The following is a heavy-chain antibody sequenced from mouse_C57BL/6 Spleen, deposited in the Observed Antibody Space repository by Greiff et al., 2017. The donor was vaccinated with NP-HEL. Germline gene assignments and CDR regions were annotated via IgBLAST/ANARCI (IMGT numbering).Heavy chain of an antibody. Sequence: VKLMESGAELARPGASVKLSCKASGYTFTSYGISWVKQRTGQGLEWIGEIYPRSGNTYYNEKFKGKATLTADKSSSTAYMELRSLTSEDSAVYFCARYGAGTGDYWGQGTTLTVSS. CDR2: IYPRSGNT. D-gene: IGHD3-3*01. V-gene: IGHV1-81*01. CDR1: GYTFTSYG. J-gene: IGHJ2*01. CDR3: ARYGAGTGDY.